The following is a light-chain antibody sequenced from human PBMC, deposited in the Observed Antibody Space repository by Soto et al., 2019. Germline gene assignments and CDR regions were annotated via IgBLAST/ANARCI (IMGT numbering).Light chain of an antibody. CDR3: SSYAGSSTHYV. V-gene: IGLV2-14*01. Sequence: QSALTQPASVSGSPGQSITISCTGTSSDVGGYNYVSWYQHHPGKAPKPMIYEVSNRPSGFSSRFSGSKSGNTASLTISGLQAEDEDDYYCSSYAGSSTHYVFGTGTKLTVL. J-gene: IGLJ1*01. CDR2: EVS. CDR1: SSDVGGYNY.